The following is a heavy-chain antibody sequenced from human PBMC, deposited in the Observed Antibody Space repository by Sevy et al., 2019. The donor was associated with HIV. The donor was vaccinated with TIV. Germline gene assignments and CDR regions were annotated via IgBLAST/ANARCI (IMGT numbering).Heavy chain of an antibody. J-gene: IGHJ3*02. D-gene: IGHD6-13*01. CDR1: GFTFSSYG. CDR2: IWYDGSNK. V-gene: IGHV3-33*01. CDR3: ARDRDSSSWYWGAFDI. Sequence: GGSLRLSCAASGFTFSSYGMHWVRQAPGKGLEWVAVIWYDGSNKNYADSVKGRFTISRDNSKNTLYLQMNGLRAEDTAVYYCARDRDSSSWYWGAFDIWGQGTMVTVSS.